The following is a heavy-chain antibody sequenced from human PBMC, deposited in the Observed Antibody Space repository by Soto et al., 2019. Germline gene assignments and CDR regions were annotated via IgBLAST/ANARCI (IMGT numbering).Heavy chain of an antibody. CDR1: GFSFTTYA. Sequence: PGGSLRLSCAASGFSFTTYAMHWVRQAPGKGLEWVAVISDDGSIKYYADSVKGRFTISRDNAKNTFYREMNSLRGDDTVLYYCARAIETAMDPCDYWGQGALVTVSS. CDR2: ISDDGSIK. CDR3: ARAIETAMDPCDY. J-gene: IGHJ4*02. V-gene: IGHV3-30-3*01. D-gene: IGHD5-18*01.